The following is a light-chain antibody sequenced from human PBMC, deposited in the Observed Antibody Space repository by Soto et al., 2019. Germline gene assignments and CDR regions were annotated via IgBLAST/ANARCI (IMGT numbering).Light chain of an antibody. J-gene: IGKJ2*01. CDR1: QSVSSN. CDR2: DAS. Sequence: EILMTQSPATLSVSPGERATLSCRASQSVSSNLAWYQQKPGQAPRLLIYDASTMATGVPARFSGSGSGTDFALTISSLQSEDFADYYCQQYNDWHPLYTFGQGTKLEIK. V-gene: IGKV3-15*01. CDR3: QQYNDWHPLYT.